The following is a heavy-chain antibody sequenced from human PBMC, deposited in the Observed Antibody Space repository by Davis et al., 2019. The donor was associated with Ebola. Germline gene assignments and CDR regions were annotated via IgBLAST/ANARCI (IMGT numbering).Heavy chain of an antibody. CDR3: AKVHPPTTSTTGCFDP. CDR2: ISVRSIT. CDR1: GFIFRNYA. Sequence: GESLKISCAASGFIFRNYAMSWVRQAPGKGLEWVASISVRSITYHADSVKGRFTISRDNSKNTLYLQMNSLRAEDTAVYYCAKVHPPTTSTTGCFDPWGQGILVTVSS. D-gene: IGHD4-17*01. V-gene: IGHV3-23*01. J-gene: IGHJ5*02.